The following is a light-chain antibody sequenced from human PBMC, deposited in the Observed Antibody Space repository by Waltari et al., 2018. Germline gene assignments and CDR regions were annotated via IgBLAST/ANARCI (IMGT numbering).Light chain of an antibody. CDR1: QIISSW. J-gene: IGKJ1*01. CDR2: KAS. V-gene: IGKV1-5*03. CDR3: QQYNSYSRT. Sequence: DLQMTQSPSPLSASVGDRVTITCRANQIISSWLAWYQRKPWKAPMILIYKASSLESGVPSWFSCSGSGTEFTLTISSLQPDDFATYYCQQYNSYSRTFGQGTKVEIK.